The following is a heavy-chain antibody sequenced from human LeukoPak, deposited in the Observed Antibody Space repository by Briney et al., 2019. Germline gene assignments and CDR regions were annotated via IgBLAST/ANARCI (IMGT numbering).Heavy chain of an antibody. D-gene: IGHD4-17*01. Sequence: GASVKVSCKASGYSFTGYYMHWVRQAPGQGLEWMGWINPNSGGTNYAQKFQGRVTMTRDTSISTAYMELSRLRSDDTAVYYCARVHDYGDYGNWFDPWGQGTLVTVSS. V-gene: IGHV1-2*02. CDR3: ARVHDYGDYGNWFDP. CDR1: GYSFTGYY. J-gene: IGHJ5*02. CDR2: INPNSGGT.